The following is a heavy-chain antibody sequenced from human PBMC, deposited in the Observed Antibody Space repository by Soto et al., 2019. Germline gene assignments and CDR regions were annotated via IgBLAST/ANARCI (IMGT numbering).Heavy chain of an antibody. J-gene: IGHJ6*02. CDR3: ARDIYDSSGYYYAGMDV. CDR1: GFTFSDYY. V-gene: IGHV3-11*01. Sequence: PGGSLRLSCAASGFTFSDYYMSWIRQAPGKGLEWVSYISSSGSTIYYADSVKGRFTISRDNAKNSLYLQMNSLRAEDTAVYYCARDIYDSSGYYYAGMDVWGQGTTVTVSS. D-gene: IGHD3-22*01. CDR2: ISSSGSTI.